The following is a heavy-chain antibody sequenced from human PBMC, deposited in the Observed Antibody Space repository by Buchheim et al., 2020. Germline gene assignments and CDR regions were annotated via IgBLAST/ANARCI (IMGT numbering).Heavy chain of an antibody. J-gene: IGHJ5*02. Sequence: QVQLVESGGGVVQPGRSLRLSCAASGFTFSSYAMHWVRQAPGKGLEWVAVISYDGSNKYYADSVKGRFTISRDNSKNTLYLQMNSLRAEDTAVYYCARDADSGYSGSYFNKGWFDPWGQGTL. V-gene: IGHV3-30-3*01. CDR2: ISYDGSNK. D-gene: IGHD1-26*01. CDR1: GFTFSSYA. CDR3: ARDADSGYSGSYFNKGWFDP.